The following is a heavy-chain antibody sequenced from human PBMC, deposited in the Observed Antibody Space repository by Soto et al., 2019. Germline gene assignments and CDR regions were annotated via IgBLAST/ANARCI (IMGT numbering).Heavy chain of an antibody. Sequence: QLQLQESGPGLVKPSETLSLTCSVSGASVTGTTYYWGWIRQSPGSGLEWIGNINHNGRTDYNPTLPNRFAISIIASKNQFSMGSLSVTPADTAIYYCVRHVTGTRRYNWFDPLGQGTLVTVSS. J-gene: IGHJ5*02. D-gene: IGHD1-7*01. CDR3: VRHVTGTRRYNWFDP. CDR1: GASVTGTTYY. CDR2: INHNGRT. V-gene: IGHV4-39*01.